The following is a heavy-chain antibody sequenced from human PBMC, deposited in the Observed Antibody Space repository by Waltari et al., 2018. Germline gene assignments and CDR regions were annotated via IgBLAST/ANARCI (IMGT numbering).Heavy chain of an antibody. D-gene: IGHD3-10*01. CDR2: IIPIFGTA. Sequence: QVQLVQSGAEVKKPGSSVKVSCKASGGTFSSYAISWGRQAPGQGLEWMGGIIPIFGTANYAKKFQGRVTITAEKSTGTAYMGLSSLRSEDTAVYYCERGGSGSMGDVWGKGTTVTVSS. V-gene: IGHV1-69*14. CDR3: ERGGSGSMGDV. J-gene: IGHJ6*04. CDR1: GGTFSSYA.